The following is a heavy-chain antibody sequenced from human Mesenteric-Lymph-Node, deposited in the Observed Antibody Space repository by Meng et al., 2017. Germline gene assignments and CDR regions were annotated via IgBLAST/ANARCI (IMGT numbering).Heavy chain of an antibody. CDR3: ASRDEVVVAATPYYYYYGMDV. Sequence: GSLRLSCSVSGGSISNYYWTWIRQPPGKGLEWIGYIYYSGSTNYNPSLKSRVTISVDTSKNQFSLKLSSVTAADTAVYYCASRDEVVVAATPYYYYYGMDVWGQGTTVTVSS. CDR1: GGSISNYY. CDR2: IYYSGST. D-gene: IGHD2-15*01. J-gene: IGHJ6*02. V-gene: IGHV4-59*08.